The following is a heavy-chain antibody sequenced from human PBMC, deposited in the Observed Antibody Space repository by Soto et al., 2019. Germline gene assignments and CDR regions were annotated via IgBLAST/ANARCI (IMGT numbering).Heavy chain of an antibody. CDR1: GFVFSSYA. CDR2: IGVSGGNT. CDR3: ARCGTLWYRTNWFDP. V-gene: IGHV3-23*01. J-gene: IGHJ5*02. Sequence: AASGFVFSSYAMSWVRQAPGKGLEWVSSIGVSGGNTYYADSVKGRFTISRDNSKNTLFLQMNNVRAEDTAVYFCARCGTLWYRTNWFDPWGLGTLVTVSS. D-gene: IGHD1-26*01.